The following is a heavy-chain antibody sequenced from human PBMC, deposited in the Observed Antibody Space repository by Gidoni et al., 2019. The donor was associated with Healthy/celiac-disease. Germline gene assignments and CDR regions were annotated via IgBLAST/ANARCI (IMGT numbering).Heavy chain of an antibody. D-gene: IGHD7-27*01. CDR1: GYRFTIYW. CDR2: IYPGESDT. V-gene: IGHV5-51*01. Sequence: VPLVQSGAEVKKPGESLKISCKGSGYRFTIYWIDWVRQVPGKCREWMGRIYPGESDTIYSPYFQGQVTISAEKSISNAYLQWSSLKDSDTAMYFCSTNNWGKHFFDFWGKGTVVTVSS. J-gene: IGHJ4*02. CDR3: STNNWGKHFFDF.